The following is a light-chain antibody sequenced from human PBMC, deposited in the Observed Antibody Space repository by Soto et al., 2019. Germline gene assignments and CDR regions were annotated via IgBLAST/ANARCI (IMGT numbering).Light chain of an antibody. Sequence: DIQMTQSPSTLSASVGDRVTITCRASESVSTWLAWYQQKPGKAPKLLIYTASSIESRVPSRFSGSGSGTEFTLTISSLQPDDFATYYYQHYNSYPWTFGQGTKVEIK. V-gene: IGKV1-5*03. J-gene: IGKJ1*01. CDR3: QHYNSYPWT. CDR2: TAS. CDR1: ESVSTW.